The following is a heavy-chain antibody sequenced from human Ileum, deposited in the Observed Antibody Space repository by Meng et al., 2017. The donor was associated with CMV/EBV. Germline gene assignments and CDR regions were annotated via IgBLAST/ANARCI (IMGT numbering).Heavy chain of an antibody. J-gene: IGHJ4*02. Sequence: QAQLQEWCAGLLKPSETLSLMRAVYGGSFSEYHWSWIRQPPGKGLEWIGEINHGGSSNYNPSLKSRVTISVDRSRNQVSLKLTFVTAADTAVYYCARASPQRRFLSYWGQGTLVTVSS. CDR1: GGSFSEYH. CDR2: INHGGSS. V-gene: IGHV4-34*01. D-gene: IGHD3-3*01. CDR3: ARASPQRRFLSY.